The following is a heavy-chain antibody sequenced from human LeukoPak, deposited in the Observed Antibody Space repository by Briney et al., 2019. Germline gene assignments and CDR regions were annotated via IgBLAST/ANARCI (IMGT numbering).Heavy chain of an antibody. CDR3: ARAAPIFYFDY. D-gene: IGHD6-6*01. CDR1: GGSISSYY. J-gene: IGHJ4*02. CDR2: IYPSGST. V-gene: IGHV4-4*08. Sequence: PSETLSLTCTVSGGSISSYYWSWIRQPPGKGLEWIGSIYPSGSTYYNPSLKSRVTISADTSKNQFFLRLTSVTAADTAVYYCARAAPIFYFDYWGQGTLVTVSS.